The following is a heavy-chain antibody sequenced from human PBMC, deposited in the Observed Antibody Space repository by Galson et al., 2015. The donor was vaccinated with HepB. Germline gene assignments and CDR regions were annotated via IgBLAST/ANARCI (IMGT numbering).Heavy chain of an antibody. D-gene: IGHD3-10*01. CDR1: GFTFSDYY. CDR2: ISSSSSYT. Sequence: SLRLSCAASGFTFSDYYMSWIRQAPGKGLEWVSYISSSSSYTNYADSVKGRFTISRDNAKNSLYLQMNSLRAEDTAVYYCARDPWVGYYGSGSWVYFDYWGQGTLVTVSS. V-gene: IGHV3-11*06. CDR3: ARDPWVGYYGSGSWVYFDY. J-gene: IGHJ4*02.